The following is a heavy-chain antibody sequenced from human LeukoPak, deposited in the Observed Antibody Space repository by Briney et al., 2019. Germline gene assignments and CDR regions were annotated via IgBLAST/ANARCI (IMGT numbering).Heavy chain of an antibody. V-gene: IGHV1-69*04. CDR1: GGIFSSYA. CDR3: ARGLGGCSSTSCSRGPFDY. CDR2: IIPILGIA. Sequence: SVKVSCKASGGIFSSYAISWVRQAPGQGLEWMGRIIPILGIANYAQKFQGRVTITADKSTSTAYMELSSLRSEDTAVYYCARGLGGCSSTSCSRGPFDYWGQGTLVTVSS. J-gene: IGHJ4*02. D-gene: IGHD2-2*01.